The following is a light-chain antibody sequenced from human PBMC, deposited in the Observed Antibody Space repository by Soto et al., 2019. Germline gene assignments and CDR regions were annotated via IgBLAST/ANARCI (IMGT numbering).Light chain of an antibody. CDR2: KAS. V-gene: IGKV1-5*03. J-gene: IGKJ4*01. CDR1: QSIHSW. CDR3: QQYNSFPLT. Sequence: EIQMTQSPSTLSASVGDRVTITCRASQSIHSWLAWYQQKPGKAPKLLIHKASDLESGVPSRFSGSGSGAEFTLTFSSLQPDDFATYYCQQYNSFPLTFGGGAKVDIK.